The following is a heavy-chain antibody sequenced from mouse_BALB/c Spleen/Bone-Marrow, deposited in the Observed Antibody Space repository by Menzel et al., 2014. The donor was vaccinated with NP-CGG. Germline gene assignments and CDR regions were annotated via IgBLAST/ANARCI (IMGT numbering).Heavy chain of an antibody. CDR3: ARQESIYDGYYGGFAY. J-gene: IGHJ3*01. CDR2: ISSGGGYI. Sequence: EVKLVESGGGLVKPGGALNLSCAASGFTFNNYAMSWVRQTPERRLEWVATISSGGGYIYYPVSVKGQFTISRDNAKNTLYLQMSSLRSEDTAMYYCARQESIYDGYYGGFAYWGQGTLVTVSA. D-gene: IGHD2-3*01. V-gene: IGHV5-9-3*01. CDR1: GFTFNNYA.